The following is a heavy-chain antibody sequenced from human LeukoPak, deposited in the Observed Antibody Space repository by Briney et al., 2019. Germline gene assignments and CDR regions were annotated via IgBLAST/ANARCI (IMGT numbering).Heavy chain of an antibody. Sequence: GESLKISCKGSGYSLTSYWIGWVRQMPGKGLEWMGIIYPGDSDTRYSPSFQGQVTISADKSISTAYLQWSSLKASDTAMYYCARLPRYQLPATPFDYWGQGTLVTVSS. J-gene: IGHJ4*02. CDR2: IYPGDSDT. D-gene: IGHD2-2*01. CDR1: GYSLTSYW. V-gene: IGHV5-51*01. CDR3: ARLPRYQLPATPFDY.